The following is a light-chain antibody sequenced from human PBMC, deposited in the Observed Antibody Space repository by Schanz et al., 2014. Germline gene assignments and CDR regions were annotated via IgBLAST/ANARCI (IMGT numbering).Light chain of an antibody. V-gene: IGLV1-40*01. CDR3: SSYTSTSPYV. CDR1: GSDIGADFD. Sequence: QSVLTQPPSVSGAPGQRVTISCTGSGSDIGADFDVHWYQQFPGTAPKLLIYGDTNRPSGVPDRFSGSKSGTSASLAISGLQAEDEADYYCSSYTSTSPYVFGTGTKLTVL. J-gene: IGLJ1*01. CDR2: GDT.